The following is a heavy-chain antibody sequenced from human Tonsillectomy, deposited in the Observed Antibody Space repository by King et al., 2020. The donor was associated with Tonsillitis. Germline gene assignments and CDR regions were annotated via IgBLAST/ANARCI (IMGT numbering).Heavy chain of an antibody. J-gene: IGHJ5*02. CDR3: ARVFLGYCSGGSCYYWFDP. Sequence: VQLQQWGAGLLKPSETLSLNCAVYGGSFSGYYWSWIRQPPGKGLEWIGEINHSGSTNYNPSLKSRVTISVDTSKNQFSLKLSSVTAADTAVYYCARVFLGYCSGGSCYYWFDPWGQGTLVTVSS. D-gene: IGHD2-15*01. CDR1: GGSFSGYY. V-gene: IGHV4-34*01. CDR2: INHSGST.